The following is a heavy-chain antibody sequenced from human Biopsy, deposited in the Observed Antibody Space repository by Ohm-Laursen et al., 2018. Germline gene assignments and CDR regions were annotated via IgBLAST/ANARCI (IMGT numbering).Heavy chain of an antibody. J-gene: IGHJ3*01. D-gene: IGHD5-24*01. CDR3: ARDSGGMATILDAFDL. CDR1: GDSISSYY. CDR2: IYFTGST. Sequence: TLSLTCTVSGDSISSYYWSWIRQPPGKGLEWIGYIYFTGSTNYNPSLKSRVTISVDTSKNQFSLRLSSVTAADTAVYYCARDSGGMATILDAFDLWGQGTMVTVSP. V-gene: IGHV4-59*01.